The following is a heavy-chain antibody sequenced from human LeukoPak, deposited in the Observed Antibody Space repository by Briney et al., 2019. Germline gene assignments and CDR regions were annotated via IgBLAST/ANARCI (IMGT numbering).Heavy chain of an antibody. CDR2: IHTSGST. CDR3: ARDRYYYDSSGYYQLDY. J-gene: IGHJ4*02. CDR1: GGSNSSYY. V-gene: IGHV4-4*07. D-gene: IGHD3-22*01. Sequence: SETLSLTCTVSGGSNSSYYWSWIRQPAGKALEWIGRIHTSGSTNYDPSLKSRVTMSVDTSKNQFSLKLICVTAADTAVYYCARDRYYYDSSGYYQLDYWGQGTLVTVSS.